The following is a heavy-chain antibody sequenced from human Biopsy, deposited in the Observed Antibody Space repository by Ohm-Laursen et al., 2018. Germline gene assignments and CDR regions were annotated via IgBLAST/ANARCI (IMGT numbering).Heavy chain of an antibody. CDR2: FDLDDGET. CDR3: ATNIRGGELEPWKGHYYGMDV. D-gene: IGHD1-1*01. V-gene: IGHV1-24*01. Sequence: ASVTASCKTTADSFSTFEITWVRQAPGKGLEWMGSFDLDDGETINVQRFQGRVTMTADTSTDTAYMEMSGLRSDDTAVYYCATNIRGGELEPWKGHYYGMDVWGQGTSVTVSS. CDR1: ADSFSTFE. J-gene: IGHJ6*02.